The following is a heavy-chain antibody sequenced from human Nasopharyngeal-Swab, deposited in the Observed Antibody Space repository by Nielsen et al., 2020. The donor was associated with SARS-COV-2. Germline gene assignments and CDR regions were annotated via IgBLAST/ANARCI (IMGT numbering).Heavy chain of an antibody. V-gene: IGHV3-11*04. CDR3: ADIRYSSIDY. Sequence: RESLTLSCVASALTFSAYYMSCIPQALGQGLAWVSYMSNSGSTIYYADSVKGRFTISRDNAKSSLYLQINSLRAEETAVYYCADIRYSSIDYWGPGTLVTVSS. CDR2: MSNSGSTI. CDR1: ALTFSAYY. J-gene: IGHJ4*02. D-gene: IGHD6-19*01.